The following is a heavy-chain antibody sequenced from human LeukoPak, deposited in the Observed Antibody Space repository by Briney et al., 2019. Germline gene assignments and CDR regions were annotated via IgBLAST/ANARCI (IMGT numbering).Heavy chain of an antibody. D-gene: IGHD3-10*01. Sequence: SETLSLTCAVYGGSFSGYYWSWIRQPPGKGLEWIGEINHSGSTNYNPSLKSRVTISVDTSKNQFSLKLSSVTAADTAVYYCARGAMVRGVIKGGHWFDPWGQGTLVTVSS. J-gene: IGHJ5*02. CDR3: ARGAMVRGVIKGGHWFDP. V-gene: IGHV4-34*01. CDR2: INHSGST. CDR1: GGSFSGYY.